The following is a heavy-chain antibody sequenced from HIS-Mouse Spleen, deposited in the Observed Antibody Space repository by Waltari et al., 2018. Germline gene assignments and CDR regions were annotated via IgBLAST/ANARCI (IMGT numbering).Heavy chain of an antibody. Sequence: QVQLQESGPGLVKPSETLSLTCTVSGGSISSYYWSWIRPPAGKGLAGIGRIYTSGSTNYNPSLKSRVTMSVDTSKNQFSLKLSSVTAADTAVYYCARDFHDFWSGYYGGDKKHDAFDIWGQGTMVTVSS. CDR3: ARDFHDFWSGYYGGDKKHDAFDI. J-gene: IGHJ3*02. CDR1: GGSISSYY. CDR2: IYTSGST. V-gene: IGHV4-4*07. D-gene: IGHD3-3*01.